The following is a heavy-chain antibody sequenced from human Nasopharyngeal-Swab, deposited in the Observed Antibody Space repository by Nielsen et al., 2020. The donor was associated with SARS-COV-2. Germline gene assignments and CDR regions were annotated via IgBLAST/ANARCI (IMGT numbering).Heavy chain of an antibody. CDR2: IIPIFGTA. J-gene: IGHJ3*02. CDR1: GGTFSSYA. CDR3: ASLAMIGVHHAFDI. V-gene: IGHV1-69*13. D-gene: IGHD3-22*01. Sequence: SVKVSCKASGGTFSSYAISWVRQAPRQGLEWMGGIIPIFGTANYAQKFQGRVTITADESTSTAYMELSSLRSEDTAVYYCASLAMIGVHHAFDIWGQGTMVTVSS.